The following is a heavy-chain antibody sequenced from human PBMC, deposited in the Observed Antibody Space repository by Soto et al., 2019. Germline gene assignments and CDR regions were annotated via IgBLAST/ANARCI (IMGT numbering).Heavy chain of an antibody. V-gene: IGHV3-21*01. CDR1: GFTFSSYS. Sequence: GGSLRLSCAASGFTFSSYSMNWVRQAPGKGLEWVSSISSSSSYIYYADSVKGRFTISRDNAKNSLYLQMNSLRAEDTAVYYCARDQTIFGVVIIPSSGMDVWGQGTTVTVSS. CDR3: ARDQTIFGVVIIPSSGMDV. D-gene: IGHD3-3*01. J-gene: IGHJ6*02. CDR2: ISSSSSYI.